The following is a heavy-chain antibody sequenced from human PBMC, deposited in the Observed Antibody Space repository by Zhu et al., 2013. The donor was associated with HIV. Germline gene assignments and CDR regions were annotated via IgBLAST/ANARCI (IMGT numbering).Heavy chain of an antibody. V-gene: IGHV1-69*06. CDR1: GGTFTKYA. CDR3: ARDYSTNWFFGYFDP. CDR2: IIPIFGTA. Sequence: QVQLVQSGAEVKKPGSSVKISCKASGGTFTKYAINWVRQAPGQGPEWMGGIIPIFGTANYAQKFQGRVTITADKSTSTAYMELGSLISEDTAVLYCARDYSTNWFFGYFDPWGQGTLVTVSS. D-gene: IGHD6-13*01. J-gene: IGHJ5*02.